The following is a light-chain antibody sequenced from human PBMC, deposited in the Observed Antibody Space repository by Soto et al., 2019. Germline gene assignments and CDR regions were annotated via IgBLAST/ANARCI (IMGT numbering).Light chain of an antibody. CDR3: SSYTSSSTLYV. J-gene: IGLJ1*01. Sequence: QSALTQPASVSGSPGQSITSSCTGTSSDVGGYNYASWYQQHPGKAPKLMIYEVSNRPSGVSNRFSGSKSGNTASLTISGLQAEDEADYYCSSYTSSSTLYVFGTGTKVTVL. CDR2: EVS. V-gene: IGLV2-14*01. CDR1: SSDVGGYNY.